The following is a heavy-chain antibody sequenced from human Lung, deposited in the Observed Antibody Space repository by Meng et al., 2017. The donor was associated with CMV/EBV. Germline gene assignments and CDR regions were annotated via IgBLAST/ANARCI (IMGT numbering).Heavy chain of an antibody. V-gene: IGHV1-69-2*01. J-gene: IGHJ4*02. CDR1: GYTFNDYY. D-gene: IGHD3-22*01. CDR2: VDPEDGET. Sequence: SGYTFNDYYMHWVQQAPGKGLEWMGLVDPEDGETIYAEKFQGRVTITADTSTDTAYMELSSLRSEDTAVYYCATAPRYYDSSGYPDYWGQGTLVTVSS. CDR3: ATAPRYYDSSGYPDY.